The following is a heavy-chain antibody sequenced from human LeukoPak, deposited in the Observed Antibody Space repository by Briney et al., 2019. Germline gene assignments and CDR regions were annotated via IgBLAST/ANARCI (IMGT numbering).Heavy chain of an antibody. CDR1: GYTXTGYH. V-gene: IGHV1-2*02. CDR2: INPNNGGT. Sequence: ASVKVSCKASGYTXTGYHIHWVRQAPGQGLEWMGWINPNNGGTDYAQKFQGRVTMTRDTSISTAYMELSSLRSDDTAVYYCARLSVATETNYWGQGTLVTVSS. J-gene: IGHJ4*02. CDR3: ARLSVATETNY. D-gene: IGHD6-13*01.